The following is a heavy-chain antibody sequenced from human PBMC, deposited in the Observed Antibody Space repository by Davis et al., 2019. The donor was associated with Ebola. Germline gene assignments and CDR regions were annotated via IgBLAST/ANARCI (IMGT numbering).Heavy chain of an antibody. D-gene: IGHD3-9*01. J-gene: IGHJ4*02. CDR2: INHIGST. CDR1: GGSFSGYY. V-gene: IGHV4-34*01. CDR3: ARGGGRRYADY. Sequence: SETLSLTCAVYGGSFSGYYWSWIRQPPGKGLEWIGEINHIGSTNYNPSLKSRVTISVDTSKNQFSLKLSSVTAADTAVYYCARGGGRRYADYWGQGTLVTVSS.